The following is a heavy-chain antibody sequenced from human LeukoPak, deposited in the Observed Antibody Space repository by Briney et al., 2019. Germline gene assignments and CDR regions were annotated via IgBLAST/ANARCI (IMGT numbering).Heavy chain of an antibody. J-gene: IGHJ4*02. CDR1: GFTFSTYA. V-gene: IGHV3-23*01. Sequence: GGSLRLSCAASGFTFSTYAMSWVRQAPGKGLEWVSAISGSGSSTYYADSVKGRFTISRDNAKNSLYLQMNSLRAEDTAVYYCARVRDDYGDYAFDYWGQGTLVTVSS. D-gene: IGHD4-17*01. CDR3: ARVRDDYGDYAFDY. CDR2: ISGSGSST.